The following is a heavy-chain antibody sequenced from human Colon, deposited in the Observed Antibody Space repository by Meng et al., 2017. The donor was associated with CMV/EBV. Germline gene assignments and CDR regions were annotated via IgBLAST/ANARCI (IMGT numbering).Heavy chain of an antibody. CDR3: ARDKGGYAGGGDH. CDR1: GYRFSSNG. Sequence: KAAGYRFSSNGFSWVRQAPGQGLEWMGWIGAHTGNTNYAQKFQDRVTMTTDMSTSTAYMELRSLRSDDTAVYYCARDKGGYAGGGDHWGQGTLVTVSS. V-gene: IGHV1-18*01. CDR2: IGAHTGNT. D-gene: IGHD5-12*01. J-gene: IGHJ4*02.